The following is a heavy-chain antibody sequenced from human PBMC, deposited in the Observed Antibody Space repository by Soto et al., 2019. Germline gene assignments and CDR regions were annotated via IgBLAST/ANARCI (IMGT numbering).Heavy chain of an antibody. V-gene: IGHV3-21*01. CDR2: ISSSSSYR. J-gene: IGHJ3*02. Sequence: GGSLRLSCAASGFTFSSYSMNWVRQAPGKGLEWVSSISSSSSYRYYADSVKGRFTISRDNAKNSLYLQMNSLRAEDTAVYYCARDCYDCYDDSSGYYYRAFDIWGQGTMVTVSS. D-gene: IGHD3-22*01. CDR1: GFTFSSYS. CDR3: ARDCYDCYDDSSGYYYRAFDI.